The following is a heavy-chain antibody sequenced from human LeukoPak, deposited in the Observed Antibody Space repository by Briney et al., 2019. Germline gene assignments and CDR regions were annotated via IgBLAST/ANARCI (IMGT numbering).Heavy chain of an antibody. D-gene: IGHD7-27*01. CDR2: IKQDGSAK. CDR3: AREKLGTDAFDI. Sequence: GGSLRLSCAVSGFTISTNWMSWVRQAPGKGLEWVANIKQDGSAKYYVASVKGRFTISRDNARNSLYLQMNSLRAEDTAVYYCAREKLGTDAFDIWGQGTMVTVSS. J-gene: IGHJ3*02. CDR1: GFTISTNW. V-gene: IGHV3-7*01.